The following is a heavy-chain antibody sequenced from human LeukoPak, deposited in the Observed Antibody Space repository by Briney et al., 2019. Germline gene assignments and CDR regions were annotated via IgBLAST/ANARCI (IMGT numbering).Heavy chain of an antibody. J-gene: IGHJ4*02. CDR2: FYYSGST. D-gene: IGHD3-10*01. CDR3: VYYYGSGSVEY. V-gene: IGHV4-39*01. CDR1: GGSITSSNYY. Sequence: SETLSLTCTVSGGSITSSNYYWGWIRQPPGKGLEWIGSFYYSGSTNYNPSLKSRVTISVDTSKNQFSLKLSSVTTADTAVYYCVYYYGSGSVEYWGQGTLVTVSS.